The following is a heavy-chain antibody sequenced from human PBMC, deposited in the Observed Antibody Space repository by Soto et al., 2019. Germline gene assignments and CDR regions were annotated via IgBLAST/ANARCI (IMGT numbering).Heavy chain of an antibody. D-gene: IGHD5-18*01. CDR3: VKDRGYTYGAFDV. CDR2: ISGGGGTT. J-gene: IGHJ3*01. CDR1: GFTLSSYA. V-gene: IGHV3-23*01. Sequence: GGSLRLSCAASGFTLSSYAMSWVRQAPGKGLEWVSSISGGGGTTYYAESVKGRFTISRDNSKNTLYLQMNSLRVEDTAVYYCVKDRGYTYGAFDVWGQGTLVTVSS.